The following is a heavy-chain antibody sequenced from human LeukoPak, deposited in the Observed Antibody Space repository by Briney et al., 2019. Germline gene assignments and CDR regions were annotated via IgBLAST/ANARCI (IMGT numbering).Heavy chain of an antibody. J-gene: IGHJ6*02. D-gene: IGHD6-13*01. CDR2: INPDSGGT. Sequence: GASVKVSCKASGYTFTGYYMNWVRQAPGQGLEWIGWINPDSGGTNYAQKFQGRVTMTRDTSISTAYMELSRLTSDDTAVYYCARDSSSWGDYYYGMDVWGQGTTVTVSS. CDR1: GYTFTGYY. V-gene: IGHV1-2*02. CDR3: ARDSSSWGDYYYGMDV.